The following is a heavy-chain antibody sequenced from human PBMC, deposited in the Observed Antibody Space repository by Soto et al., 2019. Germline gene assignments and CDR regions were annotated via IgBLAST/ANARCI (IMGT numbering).Heavy chain of an antibody. CDR1: GFMFSDYA. J-gene: IGHJ4*02. CDR2: IGKSGSDR. V-gene: IGHV3-23*04. CDR3: MKVRAY. Sequence: EVTLVESGGGLVQPGGSLRISCKVSGFMFSDYAMTWVRQAPGKGLEWVSSIGKSGSDRDYADSVKGRFTISRDNSENPGYLPMDSLKVEDTALYFCMKVRAYWGQGTQVTVS.